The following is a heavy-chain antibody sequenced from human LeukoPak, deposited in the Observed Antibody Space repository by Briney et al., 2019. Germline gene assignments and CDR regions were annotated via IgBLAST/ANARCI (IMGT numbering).Heavy chain of an antibody. CDR2: LWYDGSRE. D-gene: IGHD1-26*01. CDR3: ARHIIYSGNYFDY. V-gene: IGHV3-33*01. CDR1: GFTFSSYG. J-gene: IGHJ4*02. Sequence: GGSLRLSCAASGFTFSSYGMHWVRQAPGKGLEWVAILWYDGSREYYGDSAKGRFTISRDNSKNTLYLQMNRLRAEDTAVYYCARHIIYSGNYFDYWGQGTLVTVSS.